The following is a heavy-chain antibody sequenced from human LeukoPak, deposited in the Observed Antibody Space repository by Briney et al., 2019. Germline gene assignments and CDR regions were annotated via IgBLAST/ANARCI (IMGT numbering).Heavy chain of an antibody. CDR2: IYPGDSDT. CDR3: ARSAEPMPTFDP. Sequence: GASLQISCKGSGSIFTSYWIGWVRPVPGKGLEWMGIIYPGDSDTRYSPSFQGQVTISADKSISTAYLQWSSLKASDTAMYYCARSAEPMPTFDPWGQGTLVTVSS. J-gene: IGHJ5*02. CDR1: GSIFTSYW. D-gene: IGHD1-14*01. V-gene: IGHV5-51*01.